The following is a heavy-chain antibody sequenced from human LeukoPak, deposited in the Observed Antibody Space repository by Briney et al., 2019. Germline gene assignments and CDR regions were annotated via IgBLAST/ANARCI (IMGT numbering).Heavy chain of an antibody. V-gene: IGHV4-39*01. CDR3: ARQFATASADTRGYFDF. J-gene: IGHJ4*02. CDR1: GASISSSNDY. Sequence: PSETLSLACSVSGASISSSNDYWGWIRQAPGKGLEWIGSITYDGSAHYNPSLVSRATILVDTSKNQFSLKLSSVTAADAAMYYCARQFATASADTRGYFDFWGQGTVVTVSS. D-gene: IGHD2-2*01. CDR2: ITYDGSA.